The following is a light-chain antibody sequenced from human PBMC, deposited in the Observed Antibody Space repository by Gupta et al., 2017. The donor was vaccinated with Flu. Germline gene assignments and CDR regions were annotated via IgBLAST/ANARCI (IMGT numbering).Light chain of an antibody. J-gene: IGKJ4*01. Sequence: DILMTQSPASLSVSPGERVTLSCRASQTIAGYLYWYQQKPGQAPRLLMDGASSRVAGVPDRFSGSRSGTEFTLTISSLQSDDFAGYYCQQYNNFPLTFGGGTKLE. CDR3: QQYNNFPLT. CDR1: QTIAGY. CDR2: GAS. V-gene: IGKV3-15*01.